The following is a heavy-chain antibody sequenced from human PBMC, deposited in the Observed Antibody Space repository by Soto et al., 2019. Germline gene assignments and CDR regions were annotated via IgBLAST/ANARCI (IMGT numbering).Heavy chain of an antibody. CDR1: GGSFSGYY. J-gene: IGHJ6*01. CDR2: INHSGST. D-gene: IGHD2-15*01. V-gene: IGHV4-34*01. CDR3: ARGVLSLYYYYGMDV. Sequence: SETLSLTCALYGGSFSGYYWSWIRQPPGKGLEWIGEINHSGSTNYNPSLKSRVTISVDTSKNQFSLKLSSVTAADTAVYYCARGVLSLYYYYGMDVWGQGTTVTVSS.